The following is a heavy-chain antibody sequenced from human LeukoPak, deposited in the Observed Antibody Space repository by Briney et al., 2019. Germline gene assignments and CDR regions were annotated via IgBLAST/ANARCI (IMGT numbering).Heavy chain of an antibody. Sequence: GGSLRLSCAASGFTFNNAWMSWVRQAPGKGLEWVSAISGSGGSTYYADSVKGRFTISRDNSKNTLYLQMNSLRAEDTAVYYCAKLQADYSYFDYWGQGTLVTVSS. V-gene: IGHV3-23*01. J-gene: IGHJ4*02. CDR3: AKLQADYSYFDY. D-gene: IGHD3-16*01. CDR2: ISGSGGST. CDR1: GFTFNNAW.